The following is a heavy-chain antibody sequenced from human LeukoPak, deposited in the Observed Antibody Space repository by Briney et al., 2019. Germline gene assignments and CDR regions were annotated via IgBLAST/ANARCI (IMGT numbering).Heavy chain of an antibody. D-gene: IGHD3-3*01. V-gene: IGHV3-30*14. Sequence: GGSLRLSCAASGFTFSSYAMSWVRQVPGKGLEWVAVISYDGSNKYYADSVKGRFTISRDNSKNTLYLQMNSLRAEDTAVYYCAATYYDFWSGSPLSAFDIWGQGTMVTVSS. J-gene: IGHJ3*02. CDR3: AATYYDFWSGSPLSAFDI. CDR2: ISYDGSNK. CDR1: GFTFSSYA.